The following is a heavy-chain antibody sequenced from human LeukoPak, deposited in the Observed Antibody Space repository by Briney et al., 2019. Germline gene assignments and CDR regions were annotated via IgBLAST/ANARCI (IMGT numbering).Heavy chain of an antibody. Sequence: AGGSLRLSCAASGFTFSSYAMHWVRQAPGKGLEWVAVISYDGSNKYYADSVKGRFTISRDNSKNTLYLQMNSLRAEDTAAYYCANLRLFSRLERNPWGQGTLVTVSS. CDR1: GFTFSSYA. V-gene: IGHV3-30-3*01. CDR3: ANLRLFSRLERNP. CDR2: ISYDGSNK. D-gene: IGHD3-16*01. J-gene: IGHJ5*02.